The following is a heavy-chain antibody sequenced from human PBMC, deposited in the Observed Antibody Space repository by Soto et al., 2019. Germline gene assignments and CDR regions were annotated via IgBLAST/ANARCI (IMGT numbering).Heavy chain of an antibody. J-gene: IGHJ6*02. Sequence: GGSLRLSCAASGFTFSSYWMSWVRQAPGKGLEWVANIKQDGSEKYYVDSVEGRFTISRDNAKNSLYLQMNSLRAEDTAVYYCARGARYDFWSGYYPDYYYYGMDVWGQGTTVTVSS. CDR3: ARGARYDFWSGYYPDYYYYGMDV. CDR1: GFTFSSYW. V-gene: IGHV3-7*01. CDR2: IKQDGSEK. D-gene: IGHD3-3*01.